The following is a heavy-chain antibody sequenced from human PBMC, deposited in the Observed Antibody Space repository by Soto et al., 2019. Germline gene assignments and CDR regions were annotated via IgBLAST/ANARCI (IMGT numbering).Heavy chain of an antibody. CDR2: INPSGGST. J-gene: IGHJ4*02. V-gene: IGHV1-46*01. D-gene: IGHD4-17*01. CDR3: ARDEAYGDYVLDY. CDR1: GYTFTNYY. Sequence: QVQLVQSGAEEKKPGASVKVSCKASGYTFTNYYMHWVRQAPGQGLEWMGIINPSGGSTRYAQKFPGRVTMSRDTSTSTVYMELSSLRSEDTAVYYCARDEAYGDYVLDYWGQGTLVTVSS.